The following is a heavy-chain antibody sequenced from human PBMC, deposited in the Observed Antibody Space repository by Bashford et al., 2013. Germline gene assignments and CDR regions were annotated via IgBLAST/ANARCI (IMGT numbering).Heavy chain of an antibody. Sequence: GESLKISXRVLDTALPATGSGWVRQMPRERAWSGMGIIYPGDSDTRYSPSFQGQVTISADKSISTAYLQWSSLKASDTAMYYCARHPRNYYYYGMDVWGQGTTVTVSS. CDR1: DTALPATG. J-gene: IGHJ6*02. CDR2: IYPGDSDT. CDR3: ARHPRNYYYYGMDV. V-gene: IGHV5-51*01.